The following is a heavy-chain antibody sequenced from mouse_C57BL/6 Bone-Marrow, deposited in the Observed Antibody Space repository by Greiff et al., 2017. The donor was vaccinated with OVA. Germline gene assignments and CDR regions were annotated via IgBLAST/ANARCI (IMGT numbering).Heavy chain of an antibody. J-gene: IGHJ2*01. V-gene: IGHV5-16*01. D-gene: IGHD2-2*01. Sequence: EVKLVESEGGLVQPGSSMKLSCTASGFTFSDYYMAWVRQVPEKGLEWVANINYDGSSTYYLDSLKSRFIISRDNAKNILYLQMSSLKSEDTATYYCAGDKGYVFDYWGRGTTLTVSS. CDR3: AGDKGYVFDY. CDR2: INYDGSST. CDR1: GFTFSDYY.